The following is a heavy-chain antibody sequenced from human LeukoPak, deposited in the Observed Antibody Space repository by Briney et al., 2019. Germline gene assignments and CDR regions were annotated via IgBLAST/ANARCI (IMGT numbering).Heavy chain of an antibody. CDR2: VNAYSGDT. J-gene: IGHJ4*02. CDR1: GYVFNTYS. D-gene: IGHD6-19*01. V-gene: IGHV1-18*01. Sequence: ASVKVSCKTSGYVFNTYSISWVRQAPGQGLEWVGWVNAYSGDTYYVQKFQDRVAMTTDPSTSTAYMELKSLRFDDTAVYYCARDPRGGWSNFDYWGQGTLVTVSS. CDR3: ARDPRGGWSNFDY.